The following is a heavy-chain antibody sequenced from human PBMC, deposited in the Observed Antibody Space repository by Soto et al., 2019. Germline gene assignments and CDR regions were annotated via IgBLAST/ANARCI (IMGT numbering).Heavy chain of an antibody. Sequence: QVQLVESGGGLVKPGGSLRLSCVASGFTFSDYYMNWIRQAPGKGLEWVAYITSSGQSVFYAESVKGRFTVSRDNSKKSMYLQMDCVRADDTAIYYCARDARDASSWYGLDVWGQGTTVTVSS. CDR1: GFTFSDYY. CDR3: ARDARDASSWYGLDV. D-gene: IGHD6-13*01. CDR2: ITSSGQSV. J-gene: IGHJ6*02. V-gene: IGHV3-11*01.